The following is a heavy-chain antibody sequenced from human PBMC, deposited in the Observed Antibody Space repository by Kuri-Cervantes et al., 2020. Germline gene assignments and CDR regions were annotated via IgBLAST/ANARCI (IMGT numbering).Heavy chain of an antibody. V-gene: IGHV3-30*03. CDR1: GFTFSSYG. CDR3: ARSLIGTFDY. Sequence: LSLTCAASGFTFSSYGMNWVRQAPGKGLEWVAVISYDGSNKYYADSVKGRFTISRDNSKNTQYLQMNSLRAEDTAVYYCARSLIGTFDYWGQGTLVTVSS. D-gene: IGHD1-26*01. J-gene: IGHJ4*02. CDR2: ISYDGSNK.